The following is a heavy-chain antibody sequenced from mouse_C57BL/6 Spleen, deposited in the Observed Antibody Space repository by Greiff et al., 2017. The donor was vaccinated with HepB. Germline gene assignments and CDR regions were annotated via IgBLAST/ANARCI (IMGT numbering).Heavy chain of an antibody. Sequence: EVQLQQSGPELVKPGASVKISCKASGYTFTDYYMNWVKQSHGKSLEWIGDINPNNGGTSYNQKFKGKATLTVDKSSSTAYMELRSLTSEDSAVYYCARLVIYYGSSYGYFDVWGTGTTVTVSS. CDR3: ARLVIYYGSSYGYFDV. V-gene: IGHV1-26*01. D-gene: IGHD1-1*01. CDR2: INPNNGGT. CDR1: GYTFTDYY. J-gene: IGHJ1*03.